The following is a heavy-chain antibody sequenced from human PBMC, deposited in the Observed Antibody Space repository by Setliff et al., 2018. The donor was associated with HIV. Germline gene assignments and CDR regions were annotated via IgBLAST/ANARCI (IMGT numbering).Heavy chain of an antibody. CDR2: TNIDGSIT. CDR3: VKKPEGYNID. J-gene: IGHJ4*02. CDR1: GFTLSDHW. D-gene: IGHD1-1*01. V-gene: IGHV3-74*01. Sequence: GGSLRLSCAASGFTLSDHWMHWVRQVPGKGLVWVSRTNIDGSITNYADFVKGRFTISRDNSKNTLYLQRTSPRVEYTAVYYCVKKPEGYNIDWGQGTLVTVSS.